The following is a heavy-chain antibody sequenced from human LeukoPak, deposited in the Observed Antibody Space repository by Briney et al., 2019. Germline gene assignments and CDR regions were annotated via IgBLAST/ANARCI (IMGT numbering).Heavy chain of an antibody. D-gene: IGHD6-19*01. CDR2: ISAYNGNT. V-gene: IGHV1-18*01. J-gene: IGHJ6*03. CDR1: GYTFTSYG. Sequence: GASVNVSFKASGYTFTSYGISWVRQAPGQGLEWMGWISAYNGNTNYAQKLQGRVTMTTDTSTSTAYMELRSLRSDDTAVYYCARDKGTVATYYYYYMDVWGKGTTVTVSS. CDR3: ARDKGTVATYYYYYMDV.